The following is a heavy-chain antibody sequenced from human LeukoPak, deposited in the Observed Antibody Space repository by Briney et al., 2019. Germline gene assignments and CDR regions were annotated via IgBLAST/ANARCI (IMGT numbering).Heavy chain of an antibody. CDR2: IYYSGST. CDR3: ARGVAGTNYYYGMDV. Sequence: SETLSLTCTVSGGSISSYYWSWIRQPPGKGLEWIGYIYYSGSTNYNPSLKSRVTISVDTSKNQFSLKLSSVTAADTAVYYCARGVAGTNYYYGMDVWGQGTTVTVSS. V-gene: IGHV4-59*01. D-gene: IGHD6-19*01. CDR1: GGSISSYY. J-gene: IGHJ6*02.